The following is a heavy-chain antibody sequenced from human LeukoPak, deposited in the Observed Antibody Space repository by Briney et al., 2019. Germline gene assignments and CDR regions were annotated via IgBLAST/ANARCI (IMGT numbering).Heavy chain of an antibody. CDR2: IYYSGST. V-gene: IGHV4-30-4*01. CDR1: GGSVSSGDYY. CDR3: ARVGNSMVRGVIAPLDY. J-gene: IGHJ4*02. Sequence: SSETLSLTCTVSGGSVSSGDYYWSWIRQPPGKGLEWIGYIYYSGSTYYNPSLKSRVTISVDTSKNQFSLKLSSVTAADTAVYYCARVGNSMVRGVIAPLDYWGQGTLVTVSS. D-gene: IGHD3-10*01.